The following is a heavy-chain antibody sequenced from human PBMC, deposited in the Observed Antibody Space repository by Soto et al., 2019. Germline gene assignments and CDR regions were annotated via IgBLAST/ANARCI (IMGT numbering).Heavy chain of an antibody. V-gene: IGHV1-3*01. Sequence: ASVKVSCKASGYTFTSYAMHWVRQAPGQRLEWMGWINAGNGNTKYSQKFQGRVTITRDTSASTAYMELSSLRSEDTAVYYCAREGGYCSSTSCYRRRSDYYYYYGMDVWGQGTTVTVSS. J-gene: IGHJ6*02. CDR1: GYTFTSYA. CDR2: INAGNGNT. CDR3: AREGGYCSSTSCYRRRSDYYYYYGMDV. D-gene: IGHD2-2*01.